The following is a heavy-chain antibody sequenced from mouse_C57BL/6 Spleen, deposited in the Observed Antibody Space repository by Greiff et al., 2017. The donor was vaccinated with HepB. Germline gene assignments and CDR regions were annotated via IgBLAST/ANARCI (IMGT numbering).Heavy chain of an antibody. CDR1: GYTFTSYG. CDR2: IYPRSGNT. V-gene: IGHV1-81*01. D-gene: IGHD1-1*01. CDR3: ATYGSSAMDY. J-gene: IGHJ4*01. Sequence: QVQLKQSGAELARPGASVKLSCKASGYTFTSYGISWVKQRTGQGLEWIGEIYPRSGNTYYNEKFKGKATLTADKSSSTAYMELRSLTSEDSAVYFCATYGSSAMDYWGQGTSVTVSS.